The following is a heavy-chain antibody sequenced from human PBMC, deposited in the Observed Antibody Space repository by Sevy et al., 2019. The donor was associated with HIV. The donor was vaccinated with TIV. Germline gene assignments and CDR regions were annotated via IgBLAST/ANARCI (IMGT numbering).Heavy chain of an antibody. J-gene: IGHJ4*02. CDR2: ISSSSSTI. CDR1: GFTFSSYS. CDR3: ARGDYYGSLYYFDY. V-gene: IGHV3-48*04. D-gene: IGHD3-10*01. Sequence: GGSLRLSCAASGFTFSSYSMNWVRQAPGKGLEWVSYISSSSSTIYYADSVKGRFTISRDNAKNSLYLHMNSLRAEDTAGYYCARGDYYGSLYYFDYWGPGTLVTVSS.